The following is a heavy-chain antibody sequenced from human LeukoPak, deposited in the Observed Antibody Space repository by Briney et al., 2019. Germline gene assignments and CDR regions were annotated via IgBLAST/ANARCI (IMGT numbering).Heavy chain of an antibody. CDR1: GYSISSGYY. V-gene: IGHV4-38-2*02. Sequence: PSETLSLTCTVSGYSISSGYYWGWIRQPPGKGLEWIGSIYHSGSTYYNPSLKSRVTISVDTSKNQFSLKLTSVTAADTAVYYCARDGYSSGWTHVDYWGQGTLVTVSS. CDR2: IYHSGST. J-gene: IGHJ4*02. D-gene: IGHD6-19*01. CDR3: ARDGYSSGWTHVDY.